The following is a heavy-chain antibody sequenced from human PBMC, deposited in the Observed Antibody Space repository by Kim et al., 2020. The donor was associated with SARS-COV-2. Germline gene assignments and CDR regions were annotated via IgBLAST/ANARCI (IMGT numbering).Heavy chain of an antibody. CDR2: IYYSGST. Sequence: SETLSLTCAVSGGSISSGGYSWSWIRQPPGKGLEWIGHIYYSGSTYYNPSLKSRVTISVDRSKNQFSLKLSSVTAADTAVYYCARGYSGYDSNWFDPWG. D-gene: IGHD5-12*01. CDR3: ARGYSGYDSNWFDP. V-gene: IGHV4-30-2*01. CDR1: GGSISSGGYS. J-gene: IGHJ5*02.